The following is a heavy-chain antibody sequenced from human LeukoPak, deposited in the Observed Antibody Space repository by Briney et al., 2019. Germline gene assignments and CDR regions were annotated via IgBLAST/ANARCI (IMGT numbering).Heavy chain of an antibody. J-gene: IGHJ4*02. D-gene: IGHD6-13*01. CDR3: ARYPRTSWWGDYLDY. Sequence: TPSETLSLTCTVSGGSVSSGGYYWSWIRQPPGKGLEWIGYIYYSGSTNYNPSLKSRVTISVDTSKNQFSLKLSSVTAADTAVYYCARYPRTSWWGDYLDYWGQGTLVTVSS. CDR1: GGSVSSGGYY. V-gene: IGHV4-61*08. CDR2: IYYSGST.